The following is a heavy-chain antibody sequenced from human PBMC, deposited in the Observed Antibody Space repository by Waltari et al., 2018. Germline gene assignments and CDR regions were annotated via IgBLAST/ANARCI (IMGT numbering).Heavy chain of an antibody. CDR2: ISWDGCST. J-gene: IGHJ3*02. CDR3: ARADFRAPFDI. D-gene: IGHD3-3*01. CDR1: GFTFDDYT. V-gene: IGHV3-43*01. Sequence: EVQLVESGGVVVQPGGSLRLSCAASGFTFDDYTMHWVRQAPGKGLEWVSLISWDGCSTYYADSVKGRFTISRDNSKNSLYLQMNSLRTEDTALYYCARADFRAPFDIWGQGTMVTVSS.